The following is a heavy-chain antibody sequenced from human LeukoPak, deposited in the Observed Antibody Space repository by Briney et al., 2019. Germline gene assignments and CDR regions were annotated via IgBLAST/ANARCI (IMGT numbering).Heavy chain of an antibody. J-gene: IGHJ5*02. CDR2: MNPNSGNT. CDR3: ARVLNSGYDYPRVPWFDP. V-gene: IGHV1-8*03. D-gene: IGHD5-12*01. Sequence: ASVKVSCKASGYTFTSYDINWVRQATGQGLEWMGWMNPNSGNTGYAQKFQGRVTITRNTSISTAYMELSSLRSEDTAVYYCARVLNSGYDYPRVPWFDPWGQGTLVTVSS. CDR1: GYTFTSYD.